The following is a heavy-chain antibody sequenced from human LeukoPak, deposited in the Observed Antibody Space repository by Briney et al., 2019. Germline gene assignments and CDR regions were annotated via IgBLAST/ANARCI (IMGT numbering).Heavy chain of an antibody. Sequence: GGSLRLSCAASGFTFSSYAMSWVRQAPGKGLEWVSAISGSGGSTYYADSVKGRFTISRDNSKNTLYLQMNSLRAEDTAVYYCAKGPMNKGDIAAAVQEWDYWGQGTLVTVSS. CDR2: ISGSGGST. CDR1: GFTFSSYA. CDR3: AKGPMNKGDIAAAVQEWDY. V-gene: IGHV3-23*01. D-gene: IGHD6-13*01. J-gene: IGHJ4*02.